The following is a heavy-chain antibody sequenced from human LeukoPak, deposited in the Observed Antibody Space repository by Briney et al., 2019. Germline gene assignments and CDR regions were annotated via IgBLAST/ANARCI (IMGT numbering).Heavy chain of an antibody. CDR2: IRGSSSYI. Sequence: GGSLRLSCAASGFTFSSYSMNWVRQAPGRGLEWVSSIRGSSSYIYYADSVKGRFTISRDNAKNSLYLQMNSLRAEDTAEYYCARDQHFVGSSGWYGWFDCWGQGTVVTVSS. V-gene: IGHV3-21*01. J-gene: IGHJ4*02. CDR3: ARDQHFVGSSGWYGWFDC. CDR1: GFTFSSYS. D-gene: IGHD6-19*01.